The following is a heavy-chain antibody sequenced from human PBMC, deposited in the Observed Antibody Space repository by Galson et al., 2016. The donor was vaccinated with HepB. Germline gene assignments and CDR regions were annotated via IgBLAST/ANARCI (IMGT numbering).Heavy chain of an antibody. Sequence: SLRLSCAASGFTFNKYLMSWVRQAPGKGLEWVANIKQDGSEKYYVDSVKGRFTISRDNAKNSLYLQMNSLRAEDTAVYHCARDQGHYYYDNSPTSFDFWGQGTLVAVSS. D-gene: IGHD3-22*01. J-gene: IGHJ4*02. CDR1: GFTFNKYL. CDR3: ARDQGHYYYDNSPTSFDF. CDR2: IKQDGSEK. V-gene: IGHV3-7*01.